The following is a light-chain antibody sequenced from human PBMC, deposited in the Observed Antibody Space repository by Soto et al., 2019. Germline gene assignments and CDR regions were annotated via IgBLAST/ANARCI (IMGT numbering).Light chain of an antibody. V-gene: IGLV2-8*01. CDR2: EVS. J-gene: IGLJ2*01. CDR1: SSDVGGYNY. CDR3: SSSAGSNNLV. Sequence: QSALTQPPSASGSPGQSVTISCTGTSSDVGGYNYVSWYQQHPGKAPKLIIYEVSRRASGVPDRFSGSKSGNTASLTVSGLQAEDEGDYYCSSSAGSNNLVFGGGTKLTVL.